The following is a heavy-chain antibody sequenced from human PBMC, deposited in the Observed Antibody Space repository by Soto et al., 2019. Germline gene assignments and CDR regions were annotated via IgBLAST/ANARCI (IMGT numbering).Heavy chain of an antibody. Sequence: EVQLLESGGGLVQPGGSLRLSCAASGFTFSSYAMSWVRQAPGKGLEWVSAISGSGGSTYYADSVKGRFTISRDNSKNSLYLQRNSLRAEDTTVYYCAKDALKCQLVLVYYFDYWGQGTLVTVSS. CDR3: AKDALKCQLVLVYYFDY. CDR1: GFTFSSYA. J-gene: IGHJ4*02. V-gene: IGHV3-23*01. D-gene: IGHD2-2*01. CDR2: ISGSGGST.